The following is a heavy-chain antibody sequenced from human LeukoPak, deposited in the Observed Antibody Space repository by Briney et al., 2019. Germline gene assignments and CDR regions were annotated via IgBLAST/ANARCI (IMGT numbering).Heavy chain of an antibody. V-gene: IGHV4-39*01. CDR2: IYYSGST. D-gene: IGHD3-22*01. CDR3: ATQFGDYYDSSGYERNFDY. Sequence: SETLSLTCTVSGGSISSSSYYWGWIRQPPGKGLEWIGSIYYSGSTYYNPSLKSRVTISVDTSKNQFSLQLSSVTAADTAVYYCATQFGDYYDSSGYERNFDYWGQGTLVTVSS. J-gene: IGHJ4*02. CDR1: GGSISSSSYY.